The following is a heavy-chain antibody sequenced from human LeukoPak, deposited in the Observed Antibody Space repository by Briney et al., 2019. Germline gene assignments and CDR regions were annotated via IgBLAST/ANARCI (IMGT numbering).Heavy chain of an antibody. CDR2: VSSSGGTT. J-gene: IGHJ6*04. D-gene: IGHD3-10*02. V-gene: IGHV3-23*01. Sequence: GGSLRLSCAASGFTFSSYGMSWVRQAPGRGLEWVSAVSSSGGTTYYADSVKGRFTISRDNAKNSLYLQMNSLRAEDTAVYYCAELGITMIGGVWGKGTTVTISS. CDR1: GFTFSSYG. CDR3: AELGITMIGGV.